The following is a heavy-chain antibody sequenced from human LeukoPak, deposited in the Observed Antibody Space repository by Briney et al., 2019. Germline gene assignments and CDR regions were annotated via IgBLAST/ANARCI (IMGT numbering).Heavy chain of an antibody. J-gene: IGHJ5*02. Sequence: PSETLSLTCPVSGGSISTSSYYWGWLRQPPGRGLDWFGRIYYSGSTYYNPSIRSRVTISVDTSKNPCSLKLSSVTAADTAVYCCARHTLIAVATGWFDPWGQGTLVTVSS. CDR3: ARHTLIAVATGWFDP. CDR2: IYYSGST. V-gene: IGHV4-39*01. D-gene: IGHD6-19*01. CDR1: GGSISTSSYY.